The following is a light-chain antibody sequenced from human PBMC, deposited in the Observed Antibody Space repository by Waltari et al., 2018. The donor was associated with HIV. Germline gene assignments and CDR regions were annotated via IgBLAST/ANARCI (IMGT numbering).Light chain of an antibody. CDR1: NIGSNS. CDR2: DDR. V-gene: IGLV3-21*02. Sequence: SYVLTPPPSVSVAPGQTARITCGGNNIGSNSVHWYQQKPGQAPVLVIYDDRDRPSGIPERFSGSNSGNTATLSISRVEAGDEADYYCQVWDSSSDHVVFGGGTKLTVL. CDR3: QVWDSSSDHVV. J-gene: IGLJ2*01.